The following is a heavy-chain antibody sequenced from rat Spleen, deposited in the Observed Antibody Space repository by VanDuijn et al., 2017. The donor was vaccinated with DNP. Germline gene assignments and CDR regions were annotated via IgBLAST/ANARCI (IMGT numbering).Heavy chain of an antibody. J-gene: IGHJ2*01. CDR1: GFTFSNYY. CDR3: AKNSGYYFDY. V-gene: IGHV5-25*01. Sequence: EVQLVESGGGLVQPGRSLKLSCAASGFTFSNYYMAWVRQAPTKGLEWVACMSPTTRSSYYRDSVKGRFTISRDNGESSLYLQMNSLWSEDTATYYCAKNSGYYFDYWGQGVMVTVSS. D-gene: IGHD4-3*01. CDR2: MSPTTRSS.